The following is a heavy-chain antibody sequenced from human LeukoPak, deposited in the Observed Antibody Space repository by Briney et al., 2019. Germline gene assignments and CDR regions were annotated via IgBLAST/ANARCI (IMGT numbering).Heavy chain of an antibody. D-gene: IGHD2-2*01. J-gene: IGHJ3*02. CDR1: GYTFTSYA. CDR3: ATVGVVVRNVFDI. V-gene: IGHV1-18*01. CDR2: ISAYNGNT. Sequence: ASVKVSCKASGYTFTSYAMHWVRQAPGLRLEWMGWISAYNGNTNSAQKVQDRVTMTTDTSTSTAYMELRSLRSDDTAVYYCATVGVVVRNVFDIWGQGTMVTVSS.